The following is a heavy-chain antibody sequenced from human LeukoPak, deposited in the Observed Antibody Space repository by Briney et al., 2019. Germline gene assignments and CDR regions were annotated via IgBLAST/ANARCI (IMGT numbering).Heavy chain of an antibody. V-gene: IGHV3-30*18. CDR1: GFTFSSYG. J-gene: IGHJ3*02. CDR2: ISYDGSSN. Sequence: GGSLRLSCAASGFTFSSYGMHWVRQAPGKGLEWVAVISYDGSSNYYADSVKGRFTISRDNSKNTLYLQLNSLRAEDTAVYYCAKGRVVAAAPNGFDIWGQGTMVTVSS. CDR3: AKGRVVAAAPNGFDI. D-gene: IGHD6-13*01.